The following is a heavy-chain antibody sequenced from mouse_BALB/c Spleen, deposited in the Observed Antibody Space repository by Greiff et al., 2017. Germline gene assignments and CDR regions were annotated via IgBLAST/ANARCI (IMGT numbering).Heavy chain of an antibody. V-gene: IGHV1-81*01. CDR3: ARDLITTAPWFAY. D-gene: IGHD1-2*01. CDR1: GYTFTDYV. CDR2: IYPGSGST. Sequence: QVQLQQSGPELVKPGASVKMSCKASGYTFTDYVISWVKQRTGQGLEWIGEIYPGSGSTYYNEKFKGKATLTADKSSNTAYMQLSSLTSEDSAVYFCARDLITTAPWFAYWGQGTLVTVSA. J-gene: IGHJ3*01.